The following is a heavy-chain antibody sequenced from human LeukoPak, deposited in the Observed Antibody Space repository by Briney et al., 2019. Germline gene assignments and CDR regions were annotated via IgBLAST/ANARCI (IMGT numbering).Heavy chain of an antibody. Sequence: ASVKVSCKASGYTFTSYDINWVRQATGQGLEWMGWMNPNSGNTGYAQKFQGRVTMTRNTSISTAYMELSSLRSEDTGVYYCARVSAFGGVIVLVRDAFDIWGQGTMVTVSS. CDR2: MNPNSGNT. CDR1: GYTFTSYD. J-gene: IGHJ3*02. CDR3: ARVSAFGGVIVLVRDAFDI. D-gene: IGHD3-16*02. V-gene: IGHV1-8*01.